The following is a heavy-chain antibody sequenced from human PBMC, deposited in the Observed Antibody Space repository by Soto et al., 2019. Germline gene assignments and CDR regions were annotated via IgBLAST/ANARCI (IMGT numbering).Heavy chain of an antibody. D-gene: IGHD4-17*01. Sequence: AGSLRLSCAASGFTFSSYAMHWVRQAPGKGLEWVAVISYDGSNKYYADSVKGRFTISRDNSKNTLYLQMNSLRAEDTAVYYCARVSHDYGGTNFDYWGQGTLVTVSS. J-gene: IGHJ4*02. CDR1: GFTFSSYA. V-gene: IGHV3-30-3*01. CDR2: ISYDGSNK. CDR3: ARVSHDYGGTNFDY.